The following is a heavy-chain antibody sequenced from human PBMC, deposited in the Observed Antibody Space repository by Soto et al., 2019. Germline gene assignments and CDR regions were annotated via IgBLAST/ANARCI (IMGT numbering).Heavy chain of an antibody. J-gene: IGHJ4*02. Sequence: PGGSRRLSCAASGFTFSSYGMHWFRQAPGKGLEWVAVIWYDGSNKYYADSVKGRFTISRDNSKNTLYLQMNSLRAEDTAVYYCARPYSSSWYGTSPYSNWGQGTLVTVSS. CDR3: ARPYSSSWYGTSPYSN. V-gene: IGHV3-33*01. CDR2: IWYDGSNK. CDR1: GFTFSSYG. D-gene: IGHD6-13*01.